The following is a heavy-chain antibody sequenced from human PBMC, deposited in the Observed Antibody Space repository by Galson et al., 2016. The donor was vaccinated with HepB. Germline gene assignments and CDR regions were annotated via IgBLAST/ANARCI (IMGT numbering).Heavy chain of an antibody. CDR2: IYHSGSS. J-gene: IGHJ5*02. D-gene: IGHD4-23*01. CDR1: KGSVTNTNW. V-gene: IGHV4-4*02. Sequence: SETLSLTCVVSKGSVTNTNWWTWVRQPPGKGLEWIGEIYHSGSSNYNPSLKSRVTISIDKSKNHFSLRLSSLTAADTAVYYCARRGYGGKAYSRSNWFDPWGQGILVTVSS. CDR3: ARRGYGGKAYSRSNWFDP.